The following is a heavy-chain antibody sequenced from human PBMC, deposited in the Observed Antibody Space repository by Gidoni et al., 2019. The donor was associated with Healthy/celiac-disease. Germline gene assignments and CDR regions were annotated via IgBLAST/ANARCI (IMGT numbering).Heavy chain of an antibody. Sequence: EVQLVESGGGLVKPGGSLRLSCAASGLTFSSYSMNWVRQAPGKGLEWVSSISSSSSYIDYADSVKGRFTISRDNAKNSLYLQMNSLRADDTAVYYCARDGSGWYDRFDYWGQGTLVTVSS. V-gene: IGHV3-21*01. CDR3: ARDGSGWYDRFDY. CDR1: GLTFSSYS. CDR2: ISSSSSYI. J-gene: IGHJ4*02. D-gene: IGHD6-19*01.